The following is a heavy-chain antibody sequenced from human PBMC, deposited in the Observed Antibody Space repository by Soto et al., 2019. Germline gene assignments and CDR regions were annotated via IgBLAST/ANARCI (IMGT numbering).Heavy chain of an antibody. CDR3: AKVRYSSSWEYYFDY. D-gene: IGHD6-13*01. J-gene: IGHJ4*02. CDR1: GFTFSSYA. CDR2: ISGSGGST. Sequence: GGSLRLSCAASGFTFSSYAMSWVRQAPGKGLEWVSAISGSGGSTYYADSVKGRFTISRDNSKNTLYLQMNSLRAEDTAVYYCAKVRYSSSWEYYFDYWGQGTLVTVSS. V-gene: IGHV3-23*01.